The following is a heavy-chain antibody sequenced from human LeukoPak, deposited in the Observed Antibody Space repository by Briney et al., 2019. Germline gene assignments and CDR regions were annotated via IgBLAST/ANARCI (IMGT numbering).Heavy chain of an antibody. CDR1: GYTFTSYA. CDR3: ARGARQSYCTNGVCPNWFDP. J-gene: IGHJ5*02. D-gene: IGHD2-8*01. CDR2: INTNTGNP. V-gene: IGHV7-4-1*02. Sequence: ASVKVSCEASGYTFTSYAMNWVRQAPGQGLEWMGWINTNTGNPTYAQGFTGRFVFSLDTSVNTAYLQISSLKAEDTAVFYCARGARQSYCTNGVCPNWFDPWGQGTLVTVSS.